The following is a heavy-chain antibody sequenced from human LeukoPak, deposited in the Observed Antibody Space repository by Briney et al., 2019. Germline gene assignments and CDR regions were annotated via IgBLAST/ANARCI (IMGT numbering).Heavy chain of an antibody. CDR3: ARAPTKTERFDP. CDR1: GFTFTSSA. V-gene: IGHV1-58*01. Sequence: SVKVSCKASGFTFTSSAVQWVRQARGQRLEWIGWIVVGSGNTNYAQKFQERVTITRDMSTSTAYMELSSLRSEDTAVYYCARAPTKTERFDPWGQGTLVTVSS. D-gene: IGHD1-26*01. J-gene: IGHJ5*02. CDR2: IVVGSGNT.